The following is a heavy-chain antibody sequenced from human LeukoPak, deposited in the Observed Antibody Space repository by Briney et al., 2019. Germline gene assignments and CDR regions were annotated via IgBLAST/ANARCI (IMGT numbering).Heavy chain of an antibody. D-gene: IGHD3-3*01. CDR1: GYTFTNYY. CDR2: IHPNSDGT. V-gene: IGHV1-2*02. J-gene: IGHJ4*02. CDR3: ARGGGTVFGVVND. Sequence: ASVKASCKASGYTFTNYYMHWVRQAPGQGLEWMGWIHPNSDGTNYAQKFQGRVTMTRDTSINTAYMELSRLRSDDTAIYYWARGGGTVFGVVNDWGQGTLVTVSS.